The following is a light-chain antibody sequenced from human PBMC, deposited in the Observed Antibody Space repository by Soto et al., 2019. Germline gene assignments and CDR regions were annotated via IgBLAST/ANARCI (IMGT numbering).Light chain of an antibody. V-gene: IGLV2-14*01. CDR2: GVS. Sequence: QSVLTQPASVSGSPGQSITISCTGTSSDVGNYNYVSWFQQRPDKAPKLMIYGVSSRPSGVSNRFSGSKSGNTASLTISRLQAEDEADYYCTSYTNSSTYVFGTGTKVTVL. CDR3: TSYTNSSTYV. CDR1: SSDVGNYNY. J-gene: IGLJ1*01.